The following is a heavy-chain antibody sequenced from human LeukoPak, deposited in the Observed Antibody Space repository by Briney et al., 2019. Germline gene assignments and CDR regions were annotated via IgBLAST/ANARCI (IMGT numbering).Heavy chain of an antibody. J-gene: IGHJ1*01. CDR3: ARAYKDRSLAGKKEFFQH. CDR1: GFIFSGSW. CDR2: IKKDGSEK. Sequence: GGSLRLSCTASGFIFSGSWMAWIRQAPVKGLEWVAIIKKDGSEKYYVDSMKGRFTISRDNANNFLYLQMNSLRAEDTALYYCARAYKDRSLAGKKEFFQHWGQGTLVTVSS. D-gene: IGHD6-19*01. V-gene: IGHV3-7*03.